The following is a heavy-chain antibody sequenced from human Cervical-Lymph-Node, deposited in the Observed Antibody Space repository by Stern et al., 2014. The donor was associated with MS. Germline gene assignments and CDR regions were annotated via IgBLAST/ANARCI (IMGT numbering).Heavy chain of an antibody. CDR1: GFPFSKYD. Sequence: VQLMQSGGGLVQPGGSLRLSCAASGFPFSKYDMHWVRQAPGKGLEWVSYINRVSSAIYYADSVKGRFTISRDDAKNSLYLQMSSLTAEDTAVYYCARGWLLGYFDSWGQGALVTVSS. CDR2: INRVSSAI. J-gene: IGHJ4*02. V-gene: IGHV3-48*01. D-gene: IGHD5-12*01. CDR3: ARGWLLGYFDS.